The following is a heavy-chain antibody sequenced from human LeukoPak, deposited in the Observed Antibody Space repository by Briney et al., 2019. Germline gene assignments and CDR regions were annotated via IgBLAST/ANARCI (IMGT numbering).Heavy chain of an antibody. V-gene: IGHV3-66*01. Sequence: GGSLRLSCAASGFTVSSNYMSWVRQAPGKGLEWVSVIYSGGSTYYADSAKGRFTISRDNSKNTLYLQMNSLRAEDTAVYYCAREKHYDSSGFDPWGQGTLVTVSS. CDR3: AREKHYDSSGFDP. CDR1: GFTVSSNY. J-gene: IGHJ5*02. CDR2: IYSGGST. D-gene: IGHD3-22*01.